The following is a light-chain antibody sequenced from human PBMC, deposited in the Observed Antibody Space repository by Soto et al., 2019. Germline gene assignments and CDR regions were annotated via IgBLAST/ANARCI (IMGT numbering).Light chain of an antibody. CDR1: SSDVGGYNY. CDR2: DVT. V-gene: IGLV2-11*01. J-gene: IGLJ1*01. CDR3: SSYAGSYTWV. Sequence: QSALTQPRSVSGSPGQSVTISCTGTSSDVGGYNYVSWYEQHPVKPPKLMIYDVTKRPSGVPDRFSGSKSGNTASLTISGRQAEDEADYYCSSYAGSYTWVFGTGTKAHRP.